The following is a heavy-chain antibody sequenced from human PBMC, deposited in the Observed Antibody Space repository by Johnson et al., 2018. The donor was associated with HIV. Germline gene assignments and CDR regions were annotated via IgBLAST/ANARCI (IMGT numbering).Heavy chain of an antibody. Sequence: QVQLVESGGGVVQPGRSLRLSCAASGFTFSSYAMHWVRQAPGKGLEWVAVISYDGSNKYYADSVKGRFTISRDNSKNSLHLQMNSLRAEDTAVYYCAREALDAFDIWGQGTMVTVSS. CDR2: ISYDGSNK. V-gene: IGHV3-30-3*01. J-gene: IGHJ3*02. CDR1: GFTFSSYA. CDR3: AREALDAFDI.